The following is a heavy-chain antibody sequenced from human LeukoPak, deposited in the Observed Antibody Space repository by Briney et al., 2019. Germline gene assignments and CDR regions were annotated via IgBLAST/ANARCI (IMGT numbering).Heavy chain of an antibody. D-gene: IGHD3-22*01. J-gene: IGHJ4*02. CDR2: INPSGST. CDR3: ARSGDYYDSSGPDY. V-gene: IGHV1-46*01. CDR1: GYTFTSYY. Sequence: ASVTVSCTASGYTFTSYYMHWVRQAPGQGLEWMGIINPSGSTSYAQKFQGRVTMTRDTSTSTVCMELSSLRSEDTAVYYCARSGDYYDSSGPDYWGQGTLVTVSS.